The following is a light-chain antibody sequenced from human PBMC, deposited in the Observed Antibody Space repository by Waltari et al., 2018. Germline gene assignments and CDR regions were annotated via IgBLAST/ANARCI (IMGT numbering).Light chain of an antibody. CDR1: QGIGIY. CDR3: QNYNSAPFT. V-gene: IGKV1-27*01. J-gene: IGKJ3*01. Sequence: DIQMTQSPSSLSASVGARVTITCRASQGIGIYLAWYQQKPGTVPKLPIYTASTLQSGVPARCSGSGSAADFTLTISSLQPEDAATYYCQNYNSAPFTFGPGTRVDIK. CDR2: TAS.